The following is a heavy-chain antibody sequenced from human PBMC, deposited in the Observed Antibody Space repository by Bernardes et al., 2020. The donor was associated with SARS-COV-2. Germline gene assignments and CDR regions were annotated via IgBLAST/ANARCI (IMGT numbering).Heavy chain of an antibody. J-gene: IGHJ4*02. CDR2: IKSKIDGETT. V-gene: IGHV3-15*01. D-gene: IGHD3-16*01. CDR1: GFTFSNSC. CDR3: CAGLGKAYCDN. Sequence: GGSLRLSCAASGFTFSNSCMNWVRQAPGKGLEWVGRIKSKIDGETTDYAAPVEVRFTISRDDSKNMLYLQMHSLKTEDTSVYYCCAGLGKAYCDNWCQGALDTGSS.